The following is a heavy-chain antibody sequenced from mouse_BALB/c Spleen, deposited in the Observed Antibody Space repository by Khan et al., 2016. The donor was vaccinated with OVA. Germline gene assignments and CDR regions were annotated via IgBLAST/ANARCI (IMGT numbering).Heavy chain of an antibody. CDR2: ISYSGSP. J-gene: IGHJ2*01. D-gene: IGHD2-4*01. CDR1: GYSITSDYA. Sequence: QLEESGPGLVKPSQSLSLTCTVTGYSITSDYAWNWIRQFPGNKLEWMGYISYSGSPSYNPSLKSRISITRDTSKNQFFLQLNSVTTEDTATYYCAIMIRGDYFDYWGQGTTLTVSS. V-gene: IGHV3-2*02. CDR3: AIMIRGDYFDY.